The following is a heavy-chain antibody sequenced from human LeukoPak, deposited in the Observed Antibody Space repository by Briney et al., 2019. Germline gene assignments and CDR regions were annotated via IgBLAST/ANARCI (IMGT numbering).Heavy chain of an antibody. CDR3: ARGITGTTRGSQDYFDY. CDR2: MNPKSGNT. V-gene: IGHV1-8*01. Sequence: GASVKVSCKASGYTFTSYDINWVRQATGQGLEWMGWMNPKSGNTGYAQKFQGRVTMTRNTSISTAYMELSSLRSEDTAVYYCARGITGTTRGSQDYFDYWGQGTLVTVSS. CDR1: GYTFTSYD. J-gene: IGHJ4*02. D-gene: IGHD1-20*01.